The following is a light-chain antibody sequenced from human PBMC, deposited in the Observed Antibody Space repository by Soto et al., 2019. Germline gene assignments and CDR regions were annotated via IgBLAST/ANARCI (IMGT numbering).Light chain of an antibody. CDR3: ASYTNSLTYV. V-gene: IGLV2-14*03. CDR1: NSDVGGYNY. J-gene: IGLJ1*01. Sequence: QSALTQPASLSGSPGQSITISCTGTNSDVGGYNYVSWYQQHPGKAPKLLIYDVSSRPSGLSNRFSGSKSGNTASLIISGLQAEDEADYYCASYTNSLTYVFGSGTKVNVL. CDR2: DVS.